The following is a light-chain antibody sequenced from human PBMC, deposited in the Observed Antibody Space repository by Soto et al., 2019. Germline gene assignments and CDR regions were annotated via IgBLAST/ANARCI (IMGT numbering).Light chain of an antibody. CDR2: AAS. J-gene: IGKJ1*01. Sequence: EIVLTQSPATLSVSPGERATLSCRASQSISDNLAWYQQKAGQAPRLRIYAASTRATGIPARFSGSGSGTEFTLTISSLQSEDFAVYYCQQYNNWWTFGQGPNVDIK. CDR1: QSISDN. V-gene: IGKV3-15*01. CDR3: QQYNNWWT.